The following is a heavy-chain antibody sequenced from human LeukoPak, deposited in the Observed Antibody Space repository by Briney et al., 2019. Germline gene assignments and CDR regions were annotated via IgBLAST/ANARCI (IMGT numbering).Heavy chain of an antibody. CDR2: ISSDSRTI. D-gene: IGHD1-26*01. V-gene: IGHV3-48*02. J-gene: IGHJ3*02. CDR1: GFTFSSYS. Sequence: GGSLRLSCAASGFTFSSYSMNWVRQAPGKGLEWVSYISSDSRTIYYADSVKGRFTISRDNAKNSLYLQMKSLRDEDTAVYYCARDRSGSYRDAFDIWGQGTMVTVSS. CDR3: ARDRSGSYRDAFDI.